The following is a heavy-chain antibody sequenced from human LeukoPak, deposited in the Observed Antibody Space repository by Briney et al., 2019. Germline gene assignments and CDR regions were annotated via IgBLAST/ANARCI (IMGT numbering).Heavy chain of an antibody. D-gene: IGHD1-7*01. CDR1: GFTFSSYA. V-gene: IGHV3-23*01. J-gene: IGHJ4*02. Sequence: GGSLRLSCAASGFTFSSYAMSWVRQAPGKGLEWVSAISGSGGGTYYADSVKGRFTISRDNSKNTLYLQMNSLRAEDTAVYYCAKGGGYNWNYGHYWGQGTLVTVSS. CDR2: ISGSGGGT. CDR3: AKGGGYNWNYGHY.